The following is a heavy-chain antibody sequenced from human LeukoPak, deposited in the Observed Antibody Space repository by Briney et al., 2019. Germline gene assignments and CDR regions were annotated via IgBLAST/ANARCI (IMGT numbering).Heavy chain of an antibody. J-gene: IGHJ4*02. V-gene: IGHV1-2*02. D-gene: IGHD6-19*01. Sequence: ASVKVSCKASGYTFTGNYMHWVRQAPGQGLEWMGWINPNSGGTNYAQKFQGRVTMTRDTSISTAYMELSRLRSDDTAVYYCARSGKGYSSGWAPFDYWGQGTLVTVSS. CDR1: GYTFTGNY. CDR2: INPNSGGT. CDR3: ARSGKGYSSGWAPFDY.